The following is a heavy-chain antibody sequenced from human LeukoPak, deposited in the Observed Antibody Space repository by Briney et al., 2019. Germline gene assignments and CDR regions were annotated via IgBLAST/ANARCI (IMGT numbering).Heavy chain of an antibody. CDR1: RFIFRTYA. J-gene: IGHJ4*02. D-gene: IGHD2-2*01. V-gene: IGHV3-64*02. CDR2: ISTNGDST. CDR3: ARWGSTSCYDY. Sequence: GGSVRVSFAATRFIFRTYAMHWVRQAPGKGLEYVSAISTNGDSTYHADSVKGRFTISRDNAKNTLFLQMGSLRGDDMAVYYCARWGSTSCYDYWGQGTLVTVSS.